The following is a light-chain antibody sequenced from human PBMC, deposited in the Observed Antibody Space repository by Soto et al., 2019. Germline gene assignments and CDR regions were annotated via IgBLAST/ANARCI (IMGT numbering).Light chain of an antibody. J-gene: IGLJ1*01. Sequence: QSVLTQPASVSGSPGRSITISCTGTSSDVGSYNLVSWYQQHPGKAPKLMIYEVSKRPSGVSNRFSGSKSGNTASLTISGLQAGDEADYYCCSYAGTPYVFGTGTKVTVL. CDR2: EVS. V-gene: IGLV2-23*02. CDR1: SSDVGSYNL. CDR3: CSYAGTPYV.